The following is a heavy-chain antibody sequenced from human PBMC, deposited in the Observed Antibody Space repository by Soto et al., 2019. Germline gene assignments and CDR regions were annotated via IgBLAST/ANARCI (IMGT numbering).Heavy chain of an antibody. J-gene: IGHJ6*02. CDR3: ARAGCDGGSCYTLVGLRYGMDV. CDR2: ISYDGNNK. Sequence: QVQLVESGGGVVQPGRSLRLSCAASGFTFSSYAMYWVRQAPRKGLEWVAVISYDGNNKYYADSVKGRFTISRDNSKNTLSLQMNSLRTEDMAVYYCARAGCDGGSCYTLVGLRYGMDVWGQGTTVTVSS. CDR1: GFTFSSYA. D-gene: IGHD2-15*01. V-gene: IGHV3-30-3*01.